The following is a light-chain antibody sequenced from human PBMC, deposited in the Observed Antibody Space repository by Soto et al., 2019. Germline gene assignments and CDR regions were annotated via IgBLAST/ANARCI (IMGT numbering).Light chain of an antibody. Sequence: EVVMTQSPATLSVSPGEGATLSCRASQSVRSNLAWYQKKPGQSHRLLIYGASTRTTAVPARFSGRGSGTEFTPTISSVQSEDFAVYYCQQYDNWPLTFGGGTQVDIK. CDR3: QQYDNWPLT. V-gene: IGKV3-15*01. CDR2: GAS. J-gene: IGKJ4*01. CDR1: QSVRSN.